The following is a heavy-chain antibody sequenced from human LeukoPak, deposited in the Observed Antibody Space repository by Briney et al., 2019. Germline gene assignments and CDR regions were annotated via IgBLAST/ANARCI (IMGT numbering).Heavy chain of an antibody. CDR2: IYYSGST. D-gene: IGHD6-19*01. Sequence: SETLSLTCTVSGVSISSYYWSWIRQPPGKGLEWIGYIYYSGSTNYNPSLKSRVTISVDTSKNQFSLKLSSVTAADTAVYYCARMIAVAGTNYFDYWGQGTLVTVSS. CDR3: ARMIAVAGTNYFDY. J-gene: IGHJ4*02. CDR1: GVSISSYY. V-gene: IGHV4-59*01.